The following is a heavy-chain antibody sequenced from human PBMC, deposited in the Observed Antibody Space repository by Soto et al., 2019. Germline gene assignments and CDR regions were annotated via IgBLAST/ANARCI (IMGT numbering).Heavy chain of an antibody. V-gene: IGHV6-1*01. J-gene: IGHJ6*03. CDR1: GDSVSSNSAA. D-gene: IGHD6-19*01. CDR3: AREVVAVADRYYYYYYMDV. Sequence: SQTLSLTCAISGDSVSSNSAAWNWIRQSPSRGLEWLGRTYYRSKWYNDYAVSVKSRITINPDTSKNQFSLQMNSVTPEDTVVYYCAREVVAVADRYYYYYYMDVWGKGTTVTVSS. CDR2: TYYRSKWYN.